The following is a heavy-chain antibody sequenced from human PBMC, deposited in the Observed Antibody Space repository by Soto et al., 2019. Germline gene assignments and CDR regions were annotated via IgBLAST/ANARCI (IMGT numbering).Heavy chain of an antibody. J-gene: IGHJ4*02. D-gene: IGHD3-3*01. V-gene: IGHV4-30-4*01. CDR2: INYSGRT. Sequence: PSETLSLTCSVSSGXISSSDYYWSLIRQPPGKGLEWIGYINYSGRTYYKPSLKSRVTISVDTSKNQFSLKLSSVTVAAPALYSCARSDFGSGYYTDYWGQGPLITVPQ. CDR3: ARSDFGSGYYTDY. CDR1: SGXISSSDYY.